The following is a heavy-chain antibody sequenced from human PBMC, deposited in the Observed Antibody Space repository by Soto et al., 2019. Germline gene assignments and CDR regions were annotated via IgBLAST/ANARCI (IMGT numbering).Heavy chain of an antibody. D-gene: IGHD3-10*01. Sequence: EVPLVESGGGLVQPGGSLSLSCAACGFTFSSYSMNWVRQAPGKGLEWVSYISSSSSSIYYADSVKGRFTISRDNAKNTLYLQMNSLRDEDTAVYYCGRVYYGAVRYYSADYYYYGIDVRGQGTTVTVSS. CDR2: ISSSSSSI. CDR1: GFTFSSYS. CDR3: GRVYYGAVRYYSADYYYYGIDV. V-gene: IGHV3-48*02. J-gene: IGHJ6*02.